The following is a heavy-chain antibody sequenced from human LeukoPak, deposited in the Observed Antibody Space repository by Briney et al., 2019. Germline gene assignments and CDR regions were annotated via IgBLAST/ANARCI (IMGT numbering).Heavy chain of an antibody. CDR2: IWYDGSNK. CDR3: AREGAYCSSTSCYSYYFDY. V-gene: IGHV3-33*01. D-gene: IGHD2-2*01. CDR1: GFTFSSYG. J-gene: IGHJ4*02. Sequence: GGSLRLSCAASGFTFSSYGMHWVRQAPGKGLEWVAVIWYDGSNKYYADSVKGRFTISRDNSKNTLYLQMNSLRAEGTAVYYCAREGAYCSSTSCYSYYFDYWGQGTLVTVSS.